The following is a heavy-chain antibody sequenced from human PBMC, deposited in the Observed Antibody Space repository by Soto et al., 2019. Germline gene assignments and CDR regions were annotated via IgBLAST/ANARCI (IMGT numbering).Heavy chain of an antibody. Sequence: GGSLRLSCEASGFTLSGFDMNWVRQAPGKGLEWVSHISRDGSSVYYADSVKGRFTISRDNARNSLSLHMNSLIVEDTAVYYCAREVDSWGGWKTGMDVWGQGITVTVSS. V-gene: IGHV3-48*03. D-gene: IGHD1-1*01. CDR2: ISRDGSSV. CDR1: GFTLSGFD. J-gene: IGHJ6*02. CDR3: AREVDSWGGWKTGMDV.